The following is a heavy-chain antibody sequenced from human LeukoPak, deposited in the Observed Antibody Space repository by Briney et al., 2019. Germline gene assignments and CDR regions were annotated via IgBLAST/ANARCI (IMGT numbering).Heavy chain of an antibody. J-gene: IGHJ4*02. CDR3: ARDAAAAGPFDY. D-gene: IGHD6-13*01. CDR1: GYTFTSYG. V-gene: IGHV1-18*01. CDR2: ISAYNGNT. Sequence: ASVKVSCKASGYTFTSYGISWVRQAPGQGLEWMGWISAYNGNTNYAQKIQGRVTMTTDTSTSTAYMELRSLRSDDTAVYYCARDAAAAGPFDYWGQGTLVTVSS.